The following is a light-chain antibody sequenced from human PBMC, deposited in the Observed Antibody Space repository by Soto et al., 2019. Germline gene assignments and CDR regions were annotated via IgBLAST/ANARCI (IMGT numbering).Light chain of an antibody. Sequence: EIVLTQSPATLSLSPGERATLSCRASQSVSSYLAWYQQKPGQAPRLLIYDASNRATGIPARFSGSGSWTDFTLTISSLETEDFAVYYCPQRSNWPYTFGQGTKLEIK. CDR1: QSVSSY. CDR3: PQRSNWPYT. J-gene: IGKJ2*01. CDR2: DAS. V-gene: IGKV3-11*01.